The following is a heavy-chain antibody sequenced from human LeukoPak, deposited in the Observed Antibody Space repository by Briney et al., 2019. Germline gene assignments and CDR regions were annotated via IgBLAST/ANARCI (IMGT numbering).Heavy chain of an antibody. CDR1: GGFINNYY. CDR2: IYASGST. V-gene: IGHV4-4*09. D-gene: IGHD1-7*01. J-gene: IGHJ4*02. CDR3: ARHDSNYVGYFDN. Sequence: PSETLSLTCTVSGGFINNYYWSWIRQPPGNGLEWLGYIYASGSTKFNPALKTRVTISVDTSKNQFSLKLSSVTAADTAVYYCARHDSNYVGYFDNWGQGTLVTVAS.